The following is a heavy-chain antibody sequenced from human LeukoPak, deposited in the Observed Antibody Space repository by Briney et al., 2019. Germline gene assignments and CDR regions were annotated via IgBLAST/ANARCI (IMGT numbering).Heavy chain of an antibody. V-gene: IGHV4-34*01. CDR1: GGSFSGYY. D-gene: IGHD5-18*01. J-gene: IGHJ4*02. CDR3: ATLRGYSYGTFDY. CDR2: INHSGNT. Sequence: PSETLSLTCAVYGGSFSGYYWSWIRQPPGKGLEWIGEINHSGNTNYKPSLKSRVTISVDTSKNQFSLKLSSVTAADTAVYYCATLRGYSYGTFDYWGQGTLVTVSS.